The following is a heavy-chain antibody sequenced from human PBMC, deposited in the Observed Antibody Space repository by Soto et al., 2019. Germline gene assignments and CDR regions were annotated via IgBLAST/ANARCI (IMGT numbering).Heavy chain of an antibody. CDR2: ISGSGDRT. CDR1: GFTFSNYG. D-gene: IGHD3-10*01. J-gene: IGHJ4*02. CDR3: AKDRLSVKFGGLGSDY. V-gene: IGHV3-23*01. Sequence: EVHLLESGGGLVQPGGSLRLSCAASGFTFSNYGMSWVRQAPGKGLEWVSGISGSGDRTYNADSVKGRFTISRDNSKNTLYLQMNSLRAEDTAIYYCAKDRLSVKFGGLGSDYWGQGTLVTVSS.